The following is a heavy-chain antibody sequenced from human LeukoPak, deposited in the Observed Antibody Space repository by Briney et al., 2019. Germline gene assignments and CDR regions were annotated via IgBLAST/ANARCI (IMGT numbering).Heavy chain of an antibody. Sequence: SETLSLPCTVSGDSFSYFYWSWIRQPPGKGLEWIGYIYYSGSTNYNPSLKSRVTISVDTSKNQFSLKLSSVTAADTAVYYCVREYHLQGNWFDPWGQGTLVTVSS. CDR2: IYYSGST. D-gene: IGHD2-2*01. V-gene: IGHV4-59*01. CDR1: GDSFSYFY. CDR3: VREYHLQGNWFDP. J-gene: IGHJ5*02.